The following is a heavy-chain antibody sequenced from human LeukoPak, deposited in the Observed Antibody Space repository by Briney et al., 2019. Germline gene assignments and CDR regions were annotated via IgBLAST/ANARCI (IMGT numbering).Heavy chain of an antibody. J-gene: IGHJ3*02. V-gene: IGHV1-69*05. D-gene: IGHD3-22*01. CDR1: GGTFSSYA. CDR3: ARGLLVDSSGYSPSHDAFDI. Sequence: SVKVSCKASGGTFSSYAISWVRQAPGQGLEWMGGIIPIFGTANYAQKFQGRVTITTDKSTSTAYMELSSLRSEDTAVYYCARGLLVDSSGYSPSHDAFDIWGQGTMVTVSS. CDR2: IIPIFGTA.